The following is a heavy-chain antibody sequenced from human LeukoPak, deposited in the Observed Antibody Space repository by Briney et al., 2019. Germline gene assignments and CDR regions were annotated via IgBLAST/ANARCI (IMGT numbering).Heavy chain of an antibody. CDR2: IYYSGTT. Sequence: SETLSLTCSVSGGSISTYYWSWIRQPPGKGLEWIGTIYYSGTTYYNPSLKSRVTISVDTSKNQFSLKLSSVSASDTAVYYCARHKCSGIYCPFDYWGQGTLVTVSS. J-gene: IGHJ4*02. V-gene: IGHV4-59*04. D-gene: IGHD2-15*01. CDR1: GGSISTYY. CDR3: ARHKCSGIYCPFDY.